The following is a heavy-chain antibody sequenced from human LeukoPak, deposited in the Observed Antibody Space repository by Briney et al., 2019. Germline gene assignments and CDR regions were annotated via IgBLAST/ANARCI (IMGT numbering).Heavy chain of an antibody. CDR1: GFTFSSYA. J-gene: IGHJ4*02. V-gene: IGHV3-23*01. Sequence: TGGSLRLSCAASGFTFSSYAMSWVRQAPGKGLEWVSAISGSGGSTYYADSVEGRFTISRDNSKNTLYLQMNSLRAEDTAVYYCAKDKSVLVGNFDYWGQGTLVTVSS. CDR2: ISGSGGST. D-gene: IGHD2-2*01. CDR3: AKDKSVLVGNFDY.